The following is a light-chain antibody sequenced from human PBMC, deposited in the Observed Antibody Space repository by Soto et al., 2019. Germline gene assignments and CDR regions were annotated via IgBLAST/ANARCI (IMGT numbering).Light chain of an antibody. CDR1: QTVLYSSNNKNY. CDR3: QQYYTTPCT. Sequence: DIVMTQSPDSLAVSLGERATINCKSSQTVLYSSNNKNYLAWYQQKPGQPPNLLIYWASTQVSGVPDRFSGSGSETDFTLTISSLQAEDVAVYYCQQYYTTPCTFGQGTKLEIK. V-gene: IGKV4-1*01. CDR2: WAS. J-gene: IGKJ2*02.